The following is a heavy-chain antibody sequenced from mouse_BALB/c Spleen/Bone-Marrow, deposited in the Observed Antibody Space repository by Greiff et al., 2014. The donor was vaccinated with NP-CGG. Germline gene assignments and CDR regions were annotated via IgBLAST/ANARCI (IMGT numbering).Heavy chain of an antibody. J-gene: IGHJ4*01. CDR2: ISSGGST. CDR1: GFTFSSYA. V-gene: IGHV5-6-5*01. Sequence: EVQLVESGGGLVKPGGSLKLSCAASGFTFSSYAMSWVRQTPEKRLEWVASISSGGSTYYPDSVKGGFTISRDNARSILYLQMSSLRSEDTAMYYCARGGGYYDDMDYWGQGTSVTVSS. CDR3: ARGGGYYDDMDY.